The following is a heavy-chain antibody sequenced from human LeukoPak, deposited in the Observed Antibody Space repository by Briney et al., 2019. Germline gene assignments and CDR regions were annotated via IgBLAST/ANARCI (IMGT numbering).Heavy chain of an antibody. D-gene: IGHD1-26*01. CDR3: ARIAYSYDAFDI. Sequence: GGSLRLSCAASGFTFSDYYIIWIRQAPGKGLEWVSYIIGSSTYTNYADSVKGRFTISRDNAKNSLYLQMNSLRAEDTAVYYCARIAYSYDAFDIWGQGTMVTVSS. J-gene: IGHJ3*02. CDR2: IIGSSTYT. CDR1: GFTFSDYY. V-gene: IGHV3-11*03.